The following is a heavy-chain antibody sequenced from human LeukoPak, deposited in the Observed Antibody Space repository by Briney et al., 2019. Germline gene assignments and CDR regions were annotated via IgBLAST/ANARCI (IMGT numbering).Heavy chain of an antibody. CDR1: GGSIIRSN. J-gene: IGHJ1*01. CDR2: IYYSGST. CDR3: ARHDVAGATNDNFQH. Sequence: SETLSLSSADSGGSIIRSNWGRGPQPPGKGPEWIGYIYYSGSTRYNPSLKSRVTISVDTSKNQISLKLGSVTAADTAVYYCARHDVAGATNDNFQHWGESTLVTVSS. V-gene: IGHV4-59*08. D-gene: IGHD1-26*01.